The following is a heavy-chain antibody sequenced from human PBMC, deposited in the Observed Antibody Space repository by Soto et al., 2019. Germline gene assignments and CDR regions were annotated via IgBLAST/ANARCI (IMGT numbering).Heavy chain of an antibody. CDR1: GYSFTSYW. V-gene: IGHV5-51*01. CDR2: IYPGDSDT. CDR3: ARVTRDRSEGYYYYGMDV. D-gene: IGHD4-4*01. J-gene: IGHJ6*02. Sequence: GESLKISCKGSGYSFTSYWIGWVRQMPGKGLEWMGIIYPGDSDTRYSPSFQGQVTISADKSISTAYLQWSSLKASDTAMYYCARVTRDRSEGYYYYGMDVWGQGTTVTVSS.